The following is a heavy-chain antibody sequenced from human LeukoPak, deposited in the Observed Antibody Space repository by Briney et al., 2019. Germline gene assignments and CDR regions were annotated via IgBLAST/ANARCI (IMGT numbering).Heavy chain of an antibody. CDR1: GGTFSSYA. CDR3: ARTMSGQLHPPFDP. V-gene: IGHV1-69*13. D-gene: IGHD1-26*01. Sequence: SVKVSCKASGGTFSSYAISWVRQAPGQGLEWMGGIIPIFGTANYAQKFQGRVTITADESTSTAYMELSSLRPEDTAVYYCARTMSGQLHPPFDPWGQGTLVTVSS. J-gene: IGHJ5*02. CDR2: IIPIFGTA.